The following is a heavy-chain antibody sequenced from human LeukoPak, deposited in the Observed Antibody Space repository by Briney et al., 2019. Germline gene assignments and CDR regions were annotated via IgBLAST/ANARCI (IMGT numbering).Heavy chain of an antibody. V-gene: IGHV3-30-3*01. CDR3: TRARDGHNYNTFDI. CDR2: TSSDGINK. J-gene: IGHJ3*02. Sequence: QPGGSLRLSCAASGFTFSSYAMSWVRQAPGKGLEWVAVTSSDGINKYYADSVKGRFTISRGNSKNTLYLQMNSLRPEDTAVYYCTRARDGHNYNTFDIWGQGTMVTVSS. CDR1: GFTFSSYA. D-gene: IGHD5-24*01.